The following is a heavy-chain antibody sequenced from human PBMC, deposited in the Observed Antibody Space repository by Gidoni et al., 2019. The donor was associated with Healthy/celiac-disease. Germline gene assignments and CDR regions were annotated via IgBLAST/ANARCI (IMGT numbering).Heavy chain of an antibody. CDR1: GYTFTGYY. V-gene: IGHV1-2*02. CDR2: INPNSGGT. D-gene: IGHD4-17*01. Sequence: QVQLVQSGAEAQKPGASAKVSCKVSGYTFTGYYMHSVQQAPGQGLEWMGWINPNSGGTNYAQKFQGRVTMTRDTSISTAYMELSRLRSDDTAVYYCARVSTVTSLGLVSGPIVDGMDVWGQGTTVTVSS. J-gene: IGHJ6*02. CDR3: ARVSTVTSLGLVSGPIVDGMDV.